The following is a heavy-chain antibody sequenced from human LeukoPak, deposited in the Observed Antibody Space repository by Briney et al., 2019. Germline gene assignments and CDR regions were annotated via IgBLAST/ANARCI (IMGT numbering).Heavy chain of an antibody. J-gene: IGHJ6*03. CDR1: GASVTSTTYY. V-gene: IGHV4-39*07. CDR2: IYYDGNT. CDR3: ARGQGTVALIGGPAPMDV. D-gene: IGHD3-16*01. Sequence: SETLSLTCTVTGASVTSTTYYWVWIRQPPGKGLEWIGSIYYDGNTYYNLSLESRVSISLDTSKRQFSLRLPSMTAADTGIYYCARGQGTVALIGGPAPMDVWGKGTTVTVSS.